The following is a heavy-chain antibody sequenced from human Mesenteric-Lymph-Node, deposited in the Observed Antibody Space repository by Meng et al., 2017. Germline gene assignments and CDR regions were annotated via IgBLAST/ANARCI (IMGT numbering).Heavy chain of an antibody. Sequence: QVQLQESGPGLVKPSQTLSLTCTVSGDSINSDAYYWRWIRQHPGKGLEWIGNIHYSGTAYYNPSLKSLVAKSVHTSRNQVSLSAADTAVYYCAFHLSMDFDYWGQGTLVTVSS. D-gene: IGHD3-10*01. CDR3: AFHLSMDFDY. J-gene: IGHJ4*02. CDR2: IHYSGTA. V-gene: IGHV4-31*01. CDR1: GDSINSDAYY.